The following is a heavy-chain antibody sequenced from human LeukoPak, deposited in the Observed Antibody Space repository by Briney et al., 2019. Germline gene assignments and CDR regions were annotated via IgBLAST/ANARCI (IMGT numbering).Heavy chain of an antibody. J-gene: IGHJ5*02. D-gene: IGHD2-15*01. CDR3: ARDIQYCSGGSCYSYFDP. CDR2: IYYIGST. V-gene: IGHV4-59*01. CDR1: GGSLTSYY. Sequence: TSETLSLTCTVSGGSLTSYYWSWIRQPPGKGLEWIGYIYYIGSTNYNPSLKSRVTISVDTSKNPFSLKLSSVTAADTAVYYCARDIQYCSGGSCYSYFDPWGQGNLVTVSS.